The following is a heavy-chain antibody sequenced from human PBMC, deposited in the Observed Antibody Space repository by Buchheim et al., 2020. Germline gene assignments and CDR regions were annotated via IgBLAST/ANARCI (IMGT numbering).Heavy chain of an antibody. D-gene: IGHD2-15*01. CDR3: AKDRSYCSGGSCPNYFDY. CDR1: GFTFSRYH. V-gene: IGHV3-30*18. CDR2: ISYDGSHK. Sequence: QVQLVESGGGVVQPGRSLRLSCAASGFTFSRYHMHWVRQAPGKGLEWLAVISYDGSHKYYADSVKGRFTISRDNSKKTLYLQMNSLRAEDTAVYYCAKDRSYCSGGSCPNYFDYWGQGTL. J-gene: IGHJ4*02.